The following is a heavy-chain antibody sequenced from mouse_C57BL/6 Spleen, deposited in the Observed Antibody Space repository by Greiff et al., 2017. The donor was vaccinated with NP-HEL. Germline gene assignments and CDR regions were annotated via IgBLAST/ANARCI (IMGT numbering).Heavy chain of an antibody. V-gene: IGHV1-61*01. Sequence: QVQLQQPGAELVRPGSSVKLSCKASGYNFTSYWMDWVKQRPGQGLEWIGNIYPADSETHYTPKFQDKATMTVDKSSSTAYLQLSSLTSEDSAFYYCARSKLVAYALDYWGQGTSLTVSS. CDR2: IYPADSET. CDR3: ARSKLVAYALDY. J-gene: IGHJ4*01. D-gene: IGHD4-1*01. CDR1: GYNFTSYW.